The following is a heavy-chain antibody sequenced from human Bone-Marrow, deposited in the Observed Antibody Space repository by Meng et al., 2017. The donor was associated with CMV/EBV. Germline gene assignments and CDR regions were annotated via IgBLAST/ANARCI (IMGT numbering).Heavy chain of an antibody. D-gene: IGHD3-3*01. CDR3: ARRCPQNYDFWSGYPIGEYYFDY. CDR1: GGSISSSSYY. V-gene: IGHV4-39*01. J-gene: IGHJ4*02. Sequence: SETLSLTCTVPGGSISSSSYYWGWIRQPPGKGLEWIGSIYYSGSTYYNPSLKSRVTISVDTSKNQFSLKLSSVTAADTAVYYCARRCPQNYDFWSGYPIGEYYFDYWGQGTLVTVSS. CDR2: IYYSGST.